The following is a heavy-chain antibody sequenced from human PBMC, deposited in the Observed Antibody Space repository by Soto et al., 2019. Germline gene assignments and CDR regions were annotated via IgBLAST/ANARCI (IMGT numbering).Heavy chain of an antibody. CDR3: ASLSGMTTVTFDY. CDR1: GGSISSGGYS. D-gene: IGHD4-17*01. V-gene: IGHV4-30-2*01. Sequence: PSETPSLTCAVSGGSISSGGYSWSWIRQPPGKGLEWIGYIYHSGSTYYNPSLKSRVTISVDRSKNQFSLKLSSVTAADTAVYYCASLSGMTTVTFDYWGQGTLVTVSS. J-gene: IGHJ4*02. CDR2: IYHSGST.